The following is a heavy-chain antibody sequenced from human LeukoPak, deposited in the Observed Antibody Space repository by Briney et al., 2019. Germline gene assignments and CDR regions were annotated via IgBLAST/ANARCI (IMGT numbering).Heavy chain of an antibody. V-gene: IGHV1-2*02. CDR2: INPNSAGT. CDR3: ARYSGSHPAAFDI. D-gene: IGHD1-26*01. Sequence: ASVKVSCKASGYTFTSYDINWVRQAPGQGLEWMGWINPNSAGTNYAQKFQDRVTMTRDTSTSTAYMELSRLRSDDTAVYYCARYSGSHPAAFDIWGRGTMATVSS. J-gene: IGHJ3*02. CDR1: GYTFTSYD.